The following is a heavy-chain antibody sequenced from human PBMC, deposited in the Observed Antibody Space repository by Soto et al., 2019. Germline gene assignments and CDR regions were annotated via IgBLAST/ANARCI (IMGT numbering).Heavy chain of an antibody. CDR3: ARGEVYYYYGMDV. J-gene: IGHJ6*02. Sequence: SETLSFTCAVSGGSISSGGYSWSWIRQPPGKGPEWIGYIYHSGSTYYNPSLKSRVTISVDRSKNQFSLKLSSVTAADTAVYYCARGEVYYYYGMDVWGQGTTVTVSS. V-gene: IGHV4-30-2*01. CDR2: IYHSGST. CDR1: GGSISSGGYS.